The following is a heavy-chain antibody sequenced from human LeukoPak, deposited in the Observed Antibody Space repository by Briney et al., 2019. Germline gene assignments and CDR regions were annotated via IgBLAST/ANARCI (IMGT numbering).Heavy chain of an antibody. J-gene: IGHJ6*02. Sequence: GGSLRLSCAASGFRFTDYSMSWVRQAPGKGLEWVAGLGRSGEYKYYADSVKGRFTISRDNSKDTVSLRMNSLRAEDSAIYFCVKDRPCETCMPMDAWGQGTTVTV. CDR1: GFRFTDYS. CDR3: VKDRPCETCMPMDA. CDR2: LGRSGEYK. V-gene: IGHV3-23*01. D-gene: IGHD2-2*01.